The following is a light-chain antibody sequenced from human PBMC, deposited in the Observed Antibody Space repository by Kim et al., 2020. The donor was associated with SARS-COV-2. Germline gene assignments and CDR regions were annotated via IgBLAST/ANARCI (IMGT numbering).Light chain of an antibody. CDR3: QQYHSRPPWM. V-gene: IGKV3-15*01. CDR2: AGS. J-gene: IGKJ1*01. Sequence: SPGDRATLSCRTTEDVRGDLAWYQQRPGQPPRLLIYAGSTRATDIPARFSGSGSGTQFTLTITNLQSEDFSIYYCQQYHSRPPWMFGQGTKVEIK. CDR1: EDVRGD.